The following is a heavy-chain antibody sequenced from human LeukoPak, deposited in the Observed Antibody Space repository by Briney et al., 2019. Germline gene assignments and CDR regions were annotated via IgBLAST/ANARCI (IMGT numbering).Heavy chain of an antibody. J-gene: IGHJ6*02. V-gene: IGHV1-69*13. CDR3: ARDRDYSNYFYYYGMDV. Sequence: APVKVSCKASGGTFSSYAISWVRQAPGQGLEWMGGIIPIFGTANYAQKFQGRVTITADESTSTAYMELSSLRSEDTAVYYCARDRDYSNYFYYYGMDVWGQGTTVTVSS. CDR1: GGTFSSYA. CDR2: IIPIFGTA. D-gene: IGHD4-11*01.